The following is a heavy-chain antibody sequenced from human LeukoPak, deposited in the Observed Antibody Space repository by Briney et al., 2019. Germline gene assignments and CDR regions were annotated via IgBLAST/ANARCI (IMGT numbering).Heavy chain of an antibody. CDR1: GGTFSSYA. J-gene: IGHJ3*02. CDR2: ILPIFGTA. V-gene: IGHV1-69*13. Sequence: SVKVSCKASGGTFSSYAISWVRQAPGQGLEWMGGILPIFGTANYAQKFQGRVTITADESTSTAYMELSSLRSEDTAVYYCAREPPNCSSTSCYSVGAFDIWGQGTMVTVSS. D-gene: IGHD2-2*02. CDR3: AREPPNCSSTSCYSVGAFDI.